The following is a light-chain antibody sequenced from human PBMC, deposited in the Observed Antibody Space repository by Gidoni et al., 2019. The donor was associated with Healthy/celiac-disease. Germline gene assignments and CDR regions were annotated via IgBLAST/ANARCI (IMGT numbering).Light chain of an antibody. CDR3: QQYGSSPLP. Sequence: EIVLTQSPGTLSLSPGERATLSCRASQSVSSRYLALYQQQPGQAPRLLIYGAASRATGIPDRFSGSGSGTDFTLTISRLEPEDFAVYYCQQYGSSPLPFGQGTRLEIK. CDR2: GAA. CDR1: QSVSSRY. V-gene: IGKV3-20*01. J-gene: IGKJ5*01.